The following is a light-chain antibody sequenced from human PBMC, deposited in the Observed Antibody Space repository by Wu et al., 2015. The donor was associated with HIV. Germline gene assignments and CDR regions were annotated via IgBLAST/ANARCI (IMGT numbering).Light chain of an antibody. Sequence: DIQMTQSPSSLSASVGDRVTITCRASQSISSYLNWYQQKPGKAPKLLIYKASTLKSGVPSRFSGSGSGTEFTLTISSLQPDDFATYYCQHYNSYPWTFGQGTKVEIK. CDR3: QHYNSYPWT. V-gene: IGKV1-5*03. J-gene: IGKJ1*01. CDR2: KAS. CDR1: QSISSY.